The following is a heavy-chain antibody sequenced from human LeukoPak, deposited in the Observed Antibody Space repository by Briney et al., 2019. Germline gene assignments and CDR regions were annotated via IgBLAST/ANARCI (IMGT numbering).Heavy chain of an antibody. V-gene: IGHV3-23*01. Sequence: GGSLRLSCAASGFTFSSYAMSWVRQAPGKGLEWVSAISGGGGSTYYADSVKGRFTISRDNSKNTLYLQMNTLRAEDTAVYYCAKDADILTGSNPFDYWGQGTLVTVSS. J-gene: IGHJ4*02. CDR1: GFTFSSYA. CDR3: AKDADILTGSNPFDY. CDR2: ISGGGGST. D-gene: IGHD3-9*01.